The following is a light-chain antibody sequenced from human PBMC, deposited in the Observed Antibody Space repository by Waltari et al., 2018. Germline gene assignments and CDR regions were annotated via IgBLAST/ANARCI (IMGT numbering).Light chain of an antibody. CDR2: DVS. CDR1: SSDVGGYNY. J-gene: IGLJ2*01. CDR3: SSYTSCSTRV. Sequence: QSALTQPASVSGSPGQSITISCTGTSSDVGGYNYVPWYQQHPGKAPKLMIYDVSNRPSGVSNRFSGSKAGNTASLTISGRQAEDEADYYCSSYTSCSTRVFGGGTKLTVL. V-gene: IGLV2-14*03.